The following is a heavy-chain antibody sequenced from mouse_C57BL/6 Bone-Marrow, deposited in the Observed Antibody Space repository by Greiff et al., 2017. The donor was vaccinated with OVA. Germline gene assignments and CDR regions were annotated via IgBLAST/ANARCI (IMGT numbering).Heavy chain of an antibody. V-gene: IGHV1-50*01. Sequence: QESGQGLVRIGEFVPSDCYTNYNQLFKGKATLTVDTSSSTAYMQLSSLTSEDSAVYYCARPTTVVEAMDYWGQGTSVTVSS. CDR3: ARPTTVVEAMDY. J-gene: IGHJ4*01. CDR2: FVPSDCYT. D-gene: IGHD1-1*01.